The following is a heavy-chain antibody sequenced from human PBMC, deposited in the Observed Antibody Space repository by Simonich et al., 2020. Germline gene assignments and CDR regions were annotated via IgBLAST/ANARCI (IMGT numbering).Heavy chain of an antibody. J-gene: IGHJ4*02. V-gene: IGHV4-59*01. D-gene: IGHD2-15*01. CDR3: ARGGLYVDY. Sequence: QVQLQESGPGLVKPSETLSLTCTVSGGSLSSYYWSWIPPPPGKGLEWIGYFYYSWSNNYNPSLKRRVTISVDTSKNQFSLKLSSVTAADTAVYYCARGGLYVDYWGQGTLVTVSS. CDR2: FYYSWSN. CDR1: GGSLSSYY.